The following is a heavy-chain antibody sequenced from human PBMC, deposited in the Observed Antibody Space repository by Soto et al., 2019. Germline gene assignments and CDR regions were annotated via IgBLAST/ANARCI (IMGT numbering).Heavy chain of an antibody. D-gene: IGHD6-25*01. Sequence: EVQLLEAGGGLVQPGGSLRLSCAASGFTFSSHVMSWVRQAPGKGREWVSGISTGGVSTDYADSVKGRFTISRDNSKNTLHLQMKSLRAEDTAVYYCARSREIIASAGSFDYWGQGTLVTVSS. CDR2: ISTGGVST. CDR1: GFTFSSHV. J-gene: IGHJ4*02. CDR3: ARSREIIASAGSFDY. V-gene: IGHV3-23*01.